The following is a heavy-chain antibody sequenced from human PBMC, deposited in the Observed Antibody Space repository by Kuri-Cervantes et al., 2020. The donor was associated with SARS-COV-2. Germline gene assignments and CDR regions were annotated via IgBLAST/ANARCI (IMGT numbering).Heavy chain of an antibody. Sequence: SETLSLTCTVSGGSISSGDYYWSWIRQPPGKGLEWIGYIYYSGSTYYNPSLESRVTISTDTSKNQFSLRLNSVTAADTAVYYCARVVPAADEGLYYYYMDVWGKGTTVTVSS. CDR2: IYYSGST. CDR1: GGSISSGDYY. V-gene: IGHV4-30-4*08. J-gene: IGHJ6*03. D-gene: IGHD2-2*01. CDR3: ARVVPAADEGLYYYYMDV.